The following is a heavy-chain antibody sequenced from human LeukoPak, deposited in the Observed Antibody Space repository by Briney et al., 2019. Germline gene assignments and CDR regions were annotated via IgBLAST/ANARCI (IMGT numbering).Heavy chain of an antibody. CDR2: IYYSGST. CDR1: GGSISSGDYY. CDR3: ATSQPGYYDSSEPYYFDY. D-gene: IGHD3-22*01. J-gene: IGHJ4*02. Sequence: SETLSLTCTVSGGSISSGDYYWSWIRQPPGKGLEWIGYIYYSGSTYYNPSLKSRVTISVDTSKNQFSLKLSSVTAADTAVYYCATSQPGYYDSSEPYYFDYWGQGTLVTVSS. V-gene: IGHV4-30-4*01.